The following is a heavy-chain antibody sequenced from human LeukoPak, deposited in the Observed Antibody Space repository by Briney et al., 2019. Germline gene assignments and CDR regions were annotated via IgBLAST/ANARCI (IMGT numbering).Heavy chain of an antibody. V-gene: IGHV3-30*02. CDR3: AKDEGRYSYGIGFDY. Sequence: GGSLRLSCAASGFTFSSYGMHWVRQAPGKGLEWVAFIRYDGSNKYYADSVKGRFTISRDNSKNTLYLQMNSQRAEETAVYYCAKDEGRYSYGIGFDYWGQGTLVTVSS. D-gene: IGHD5-18*01. CDR1: GFTFSSYG. CDR2: IRYDGSNK. J-gene: IGHJ4*02.